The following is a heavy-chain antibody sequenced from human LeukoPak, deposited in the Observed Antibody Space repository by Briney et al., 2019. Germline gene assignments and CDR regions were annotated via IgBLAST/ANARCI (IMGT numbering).Heavy chain of an antibody. CDR3: ARDPGSSSFDC. Sequence: GGSLRLSCAASTFTFSTYWMTWVRQAPGKGPEFVANINQDGSVKNYVDSVKGRFTISRDNAKNSLYLQMNSLRTDDTAVYYCARDPGSSSFDCWGQGTLVTVSS. CDR2: INQDGSVK. CDR1: TFTFSTYW. D-gene: IGHD6-13*01. J-gene: IGHJ4*02. V-gene: IGHV3-7*01.